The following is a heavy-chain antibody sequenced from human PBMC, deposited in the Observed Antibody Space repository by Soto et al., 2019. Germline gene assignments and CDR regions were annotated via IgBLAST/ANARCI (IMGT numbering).Heavy chain of an antibody. CDR2: IYYSGST. J-gene: IGHJ4*02. D-gene: IGHD2-2*01. CDR1: GGSISSYY. V-gene: IGHV4-59*08. Sequence: PSETLSLTCTVSGGSISSYYWSWIRQPPGKGREWIGYIYYSGSTNYNPSLKSRVTISVDTSKNQCSLKLSSVTAADTAVYYCARLGYCSSTSCFNPLPFDYWGQGTLVTVSS. CDR3: ARLGYCSSTSCFNPLPFDY.